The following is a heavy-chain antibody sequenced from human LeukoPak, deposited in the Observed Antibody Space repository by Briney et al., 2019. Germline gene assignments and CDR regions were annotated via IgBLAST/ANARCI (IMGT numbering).Heavy chain of an antibody. D-gene: IGHD6-13*01. CDR1: GFTFSSYS. V-gene: IGHV3-48*01. Sequence: PGGSLRLSCAASGFTFSSYSMNWVRQAPGKGLEWVSSFSFNGESTYYADSAKGRFTISRDNAKNSLYLQMNSLRAEDTAVYYCASWAGTATGFSGPFDYWGQGTLVTVSS. J-gene: IGHJ4*02. CDR2: FSFNGEST. CDR3: ASWAGTATGFSGPFDY.